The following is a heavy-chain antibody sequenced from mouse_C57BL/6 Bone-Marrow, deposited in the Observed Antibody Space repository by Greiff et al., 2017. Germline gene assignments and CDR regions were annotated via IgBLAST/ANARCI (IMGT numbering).Heavy chain of an antibody. CDR3: ESNTTGVARGYFDY. CDR2: INPSTGGT. CDR1: GYSFTGYY. V-gene: IGHV1-42*01. J-gene: IGHJ2*01. D-gene: IGHD1-1*01. Sequence: VQLQQSGPELVKPGASVKISCKASGYSFTGYYMNWVKQSPEKSLEWIGEINPSTGGTTYNQKFKAKATLTVDKSSSTAYMQLKSLTSEDSAVYYYESNTTGVARGYFDYWGQGTTLTVSS.